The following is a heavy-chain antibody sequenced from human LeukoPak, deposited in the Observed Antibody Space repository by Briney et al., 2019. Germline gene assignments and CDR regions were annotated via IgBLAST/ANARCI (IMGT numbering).Heavy chain of an antibody. CDR1: GGSISSGDYY. CDR3: ARDQDTTMVKDY. CDR2: IYYSGST. V-gene: IGHV4-30-4*01. D-gene: IGHD5-18*01. J-gene: IGHJ4*02. Sequence: SETLSLTCTVSGGSISSGDYYWSWIRQPPGKGLEWIGYIYYSGSTYYDPSLKSRVTISVDTSKSQFSLKLSSVTAADTAVYYCARDQDTTMVKDYWGQGTLVTASS.